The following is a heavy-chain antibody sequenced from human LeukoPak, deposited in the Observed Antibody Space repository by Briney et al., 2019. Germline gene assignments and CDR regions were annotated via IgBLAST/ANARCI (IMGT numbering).Heavy chain of an antibody. CDR2: IRSKANSYAT. CDR1: GFTFSGSA. Sequence: GGSLRLSCAASGFTFSGSAMHWVRQASGKGLEWVGRIRSKANSYATAYAASVKGRFTISGDDSMNTAYLQMNSLKTEDTAVYYCTRGYYGSGSYYWFDPWGQGTLVTVSS. D-gene: IGHD3-10*01. J-gene: IGHJ5*02. V-gene: IGHV3-73*01. CDR3: TRGYYGSGSYYWFDP.